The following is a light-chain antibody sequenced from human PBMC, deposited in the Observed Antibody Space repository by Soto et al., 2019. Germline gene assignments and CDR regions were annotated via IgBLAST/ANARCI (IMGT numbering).Light chain of an antibody. V-gene: IGLV2-23*01. CDR2: EGT. CDR3: CSYAGSDA. CDR1: SSDVGSYNL. Sequence: QSALTQPASVSGSPGQSITISCTGASSDVGSYNLVSWYQQHPGKAPKLIIYEGTKRPSGVSNRFSGSKSGNTASLTISGLQSEDEGDYYCCSYAGSDAFGTGTKVTVL. J-gene: IGLJ1*01.